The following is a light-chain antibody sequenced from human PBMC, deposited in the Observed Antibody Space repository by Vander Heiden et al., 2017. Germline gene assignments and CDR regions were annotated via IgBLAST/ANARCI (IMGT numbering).Light chain of an antibody. J-gene: IGKJ1*01. V-gene: IGKV1-39*01. Sequence: ADDPVCITCRASQSISSYLNSYQQKPGSAATLLIYAASSLQSGVTSRLSGSGSGTDLTLPISSLLPADFATYYCQQSYSTPWTFGQGTKVEIK. CDR2: AAS. CDR3: QQSYSTPWT. CDR1: QSISSY.